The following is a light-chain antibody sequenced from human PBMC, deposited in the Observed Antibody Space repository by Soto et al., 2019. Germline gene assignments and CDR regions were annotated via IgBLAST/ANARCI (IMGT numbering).Light chain of an antibody. CDR2: AAS. CDR1: QDINNY. Sequence: DIQMTQSPSSLSASVGDRVTITCRASQDINNYLAWYQQKPGKVPKLLIYAASILQSGVPSRFSGSGSGTDFTLTISSLQPEDVATYYCQKYDSAPQTFGQGTKVEIK. V-gene: IGKV1-27*01. CDR3: QKYDSAPQT. J-gene: IGKJ1*01.